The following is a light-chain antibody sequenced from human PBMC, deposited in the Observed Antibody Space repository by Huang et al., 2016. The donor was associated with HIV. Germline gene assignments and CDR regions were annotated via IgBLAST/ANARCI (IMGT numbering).Light chain of an antibody. CDR2: VAT. Sequence: DIQMTPSPSSLSASIGDRVTMTCRASHNINSNLNWYQQKPGKAPKRLIFVATYLASDVPDRFSGSRSGTHFTLTMDGLQPEDLATYVCQQSQNTPWTFGQGSRLEIK. V-gene: IGKV1-39*01. CDR3: QQSQNTPWT. J-gene: IGKJ1*01. CDR1: HNINSN.